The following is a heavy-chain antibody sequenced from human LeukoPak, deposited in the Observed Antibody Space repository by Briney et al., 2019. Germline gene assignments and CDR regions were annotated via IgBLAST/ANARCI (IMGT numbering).Heavy chain of an antibody. J-gene: IGHJ4*02. CDR3: AKDGGLWVSAHWGDS. Sequence: GRSLRLSCAASGFIFSNDAMTWVRQAPGKGLKWVSTITTGDGNTYYADSVKGRFTVSRDDSKNTLYLQMNSLRAEDTAVYYCAKDGGLWVSAHWGDSWGRGTLVTVSS. CDR2: ITTGDGNT. CDR1: GFIFSNDA. V-gene: IGHV3-23*01. D-gene: IGHD7-27*01.